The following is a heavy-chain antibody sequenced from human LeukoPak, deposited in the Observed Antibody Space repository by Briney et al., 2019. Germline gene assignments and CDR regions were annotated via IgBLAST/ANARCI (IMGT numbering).Heavy chain of an antibody. CDR3: AKAKTMTHDAFDI. CDR1: GFTFSSYS. Sequence: PGGSLRLSCAASGFTFSSYSMNWVRQAPGKGLEWVSSISSSSGYIYYADSVKGRFTISRDNSKNTLYLQMNSLRAEDTAVYYCAKAKTMTHDAFDIWGQGTMVTVSS. D-gene: IGHD3-22*01. CDR2: ISSSSGYI. V-gene: IGHV3-21*04. J-gene: IGHJ3*02.